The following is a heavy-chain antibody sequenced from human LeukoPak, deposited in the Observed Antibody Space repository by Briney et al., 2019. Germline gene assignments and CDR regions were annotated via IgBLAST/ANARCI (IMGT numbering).Heavy chain of an antibody. CDR1: GFTVSSNY. V-gene: IGHV4-59*02. D-gene: IGHD5-18*01. CDR3: AGSRDTAMTTGGY. J-gene: IGHJ4*02. CDR2: IYYSGST. Sequence: GSLRLSCAASGFTVSSNYMSWVRQPPGKGLEWIGYIYYSGSTNYNPSLKSRVTISVDTSKNQFSLKLSSVTAADTAVYYCAGSRDTAMTTGGYWGQGTLVTVSS.